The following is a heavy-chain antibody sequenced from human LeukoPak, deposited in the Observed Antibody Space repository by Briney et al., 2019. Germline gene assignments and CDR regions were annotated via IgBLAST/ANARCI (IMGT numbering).Heavy chain of an antibody. D-gene: IGHD1-14*01. CDR1: GFTFDDYA. V-gene: IGHV3-9*01. J-gene: IGHJ4*02. CDR2: ISWNSGSI. CDR3: ARNLSGAPFDY. Sequence: GGSLRLSCAASGFTFDDYAMHWVRQAPGKGLEWVSGISWNSGSIGYADSVKGRFTISRDNAKNSLYLQMNSLRAEDTALYYCARNLSGAPFDYWGQGTLVTVSS.